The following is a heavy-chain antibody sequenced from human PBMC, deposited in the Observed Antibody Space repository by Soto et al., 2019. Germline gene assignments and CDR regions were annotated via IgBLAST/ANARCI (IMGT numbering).Heavy chain of an antibody. V-gene: IGHV4-38-2*02. D-gene: IGHD2-8*01. CDR3: ARDTNSLDL. J-gene: IGHJ5*02. CDR2: IYHTGDT. Sequence: ETLSLTCVVSSYSISSGFFWALIRQPPGKVLEWVGSIYHTGDTHYNPSLRSQVSMSVDTSKNHFSLRLTYLTAADTAVYFCARDTNSLDLWGQGILVPVS. CDR1: SYSISSGFF.